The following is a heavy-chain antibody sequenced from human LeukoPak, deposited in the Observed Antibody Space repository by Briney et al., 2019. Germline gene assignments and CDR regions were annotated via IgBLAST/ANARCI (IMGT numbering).Heavy chain of an antibody. D-gene: IGHD5-18*01. CDR2: INPNSGGT. V-gene: IGHV1-2*02. CDR3: ARDRGYSYGNYFDY. J-gene: IGHJ4*02. Sequence: ASLTLSCTASGYTFTVYYIHWVRQAPGQGLEWMGWINPNSGGTNYAQKFQGRVTMTRDTSISTAYVELSRLRSDDTAVYYCARDRGYSYGNYFDYWGQGTLVTVSS. CDR1: GYTFTVYY.